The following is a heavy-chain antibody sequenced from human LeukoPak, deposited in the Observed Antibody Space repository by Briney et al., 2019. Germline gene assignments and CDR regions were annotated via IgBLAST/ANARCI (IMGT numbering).Heavy chain of an antibody. J-gene: IGHJ6*02. V-gene: IGHV4-31*03. CDR3: ASGYSGMYYYYYGMDV. Sequence: SQTLSLTCTVSGGSISSGGYYWSWIRQHPGKGLEWIGYIYYSGSTYYNPSLKSRVTISVDTSKNQFSLKLSSVTAADTAVYYRASGYSGMYYYYYGMDVWGQGTTVTVSS. D-gene: IGHD5-12*01. CDR1: GGSISSGGYY. CDR2: IYYSGST.